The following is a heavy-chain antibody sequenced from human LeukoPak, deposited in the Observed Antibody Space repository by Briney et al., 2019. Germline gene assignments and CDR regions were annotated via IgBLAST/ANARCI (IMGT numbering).Heavy chain of an antibody. CDR3: ARFGSSWYHPVDY. J-gene: IGHJ4*02. V-gene: IGHV4-59*08. Sequence: SETLSLTCTVSGGSISSYYWSWIRQPPGKGLEWIGYIYYSGSTNYNPSLKSRVTISVDTSKNQFSLKLSSVTAADTAVYYCARFGSSWYHPVDYWGQGTLVTVSS. D-gene: IGHD6-13*01. CDR1: GGSISSYY. CDR2: IYYSGST.